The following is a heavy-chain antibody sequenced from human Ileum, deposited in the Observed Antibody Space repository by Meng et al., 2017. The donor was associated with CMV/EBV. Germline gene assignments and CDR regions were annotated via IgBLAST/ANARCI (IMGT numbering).Heavy chain of an antibody. Sequence: GESLKISCAASGFTFSSYSMNWVRQAPGKGLEWVSSISSSSSYIYYADSVKGRFTISRDNAKNSLYLQMNSLRAEDTAVYYCATHSPIAAAGKTCHYWGQGTLVTVSS. CDR2: ISSSSSYI. CDR3: ATHSPIAAAGKTCHY. J-gene: IGHJ4*02. CDR1: GFTFSSYS. V-gene: IGHV3-21*01. D-gene: IGHD6-13*01.